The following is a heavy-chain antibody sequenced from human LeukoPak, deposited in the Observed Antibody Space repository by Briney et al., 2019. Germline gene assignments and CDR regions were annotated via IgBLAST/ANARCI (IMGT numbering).Heavy chain of an antibody. V-gene: IGHV3-48*01. CDR3: ARDSDYNNYVHGVDC. Sequence: PGGSLRLSCAASGFTFSIYNMDWVRQAPGKGLEWLSYISSSSGTIYYADSVKGRFTISRDNAKNSLYLQMNSLRAEDTAVYYCARDSDYNNYVHGVDCWGQGTLVTVSS. CDR1: GFTFSIYN. D-gene: IGHD4-11*01. J-gene: IGHJ4*02. CDR2: ISSSSGTI.